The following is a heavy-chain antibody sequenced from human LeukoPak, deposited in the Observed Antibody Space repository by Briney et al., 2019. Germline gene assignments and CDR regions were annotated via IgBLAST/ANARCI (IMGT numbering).Heavy chain of an antibody. CDR1: GDSISTYY. D-gene: IGHD6-13*01. CDR2: IYHSGST. Sequence: PSETLSLTCTVSGDSISTYYWNWIRQPPGKGLEWIGSIYHSGSTYYNPSLKSRVTISVDTSKNQFSLKLSSVTAADTAVYYCARLFPAAADYWGQGTLVTVSS. J-gene: IGHJ4*02. V-gene: IGHV4-59*08. CDR3: ARLFPAAADY.